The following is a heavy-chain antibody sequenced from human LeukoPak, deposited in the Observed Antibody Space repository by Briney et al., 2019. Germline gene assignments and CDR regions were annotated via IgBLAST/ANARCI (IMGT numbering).Heavy chain of an antibody. Sequence: SVKVSCKASGGTFSSYAISWVRQAPGQGLEWMGGIIPIFGTANYAQKFQGRVTITADESTSTAYMELSSLRSEDTAVYYCARVRYYYDSSGLLDYWGQGTLVTVSS. CDR3: ARVRYYYDSSGLLDY. CDR2: IIPIFGTA. D-gene: IGHD3-22*01. V-gene: IGHV1-69*13. CDR1: GGTFSSYA. J-gene: IGHJ4*02.